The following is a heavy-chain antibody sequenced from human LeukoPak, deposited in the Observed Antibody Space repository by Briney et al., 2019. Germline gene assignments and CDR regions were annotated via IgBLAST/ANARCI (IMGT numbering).Heavy chain of an antibody. CDR2: ISSSGSTI. CDR3: ARGRDGSGSNLQLYFDY. V-gene: IGHV3-48*03. Sequence: GGSLRLSCAASGFTFSSYEMNWVRQAPGKGLEWVSYISSSGSTIYYADSVKGRFTISRDNAKNSLYLQMNSLRAEDTAVYYCARGRDGSGSNLQLYFDYWGQGTLVTVSS. CDR1: GFTFSSYE. J-gene: IGHJ4*02. D-gene: IGHD3-10*01.